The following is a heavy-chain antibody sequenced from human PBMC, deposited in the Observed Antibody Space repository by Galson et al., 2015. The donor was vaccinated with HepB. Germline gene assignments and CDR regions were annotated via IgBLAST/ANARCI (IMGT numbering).Heavy chain of an antibody. CDR1: GFTFSNFW. V-gene: IGHV3-7*03. D-gene: IGHD2-8*01. J-gene: IGHJ4*02. CDR2: IKEDGSDT. CDR3: AGDQWRIFDS. Sequence: SLRLSCAASGFTFSNFWMGWVRQAPGKGLEWVASIKEDGSDTYYVDSVKGRFTISRDYVKSSLFLQMNSLRAEDTAVYFCAGDQWRIFDSWGQGTLVTVSS.